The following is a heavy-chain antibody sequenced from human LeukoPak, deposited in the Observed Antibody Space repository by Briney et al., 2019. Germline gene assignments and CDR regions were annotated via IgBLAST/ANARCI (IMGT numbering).Heavy chain of an antibody. J-gene: IGHJ6*02. D-gene: IGHD5-12*01. CDR3: ASRYKGYNYGMDV. V-gene: IGHV3-66*01. Sequence: GGSLRLSCAASGFTISGDYMSWVRQAPRKGLEWVSLLYSGGSTYYADSVKGRFSISRDNSKNTLYLQMNSLRAEDTAVYYCASRYKGYNYGMDVWGQGTTVTVSS. CDR1: GFTISGDY. CDR2: LYSGGST.